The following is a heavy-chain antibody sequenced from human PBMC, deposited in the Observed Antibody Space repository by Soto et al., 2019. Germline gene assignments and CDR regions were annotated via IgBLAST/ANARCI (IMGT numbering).Heavy chain of an antibody. CDR1: GFTFSSYW. Sequence: GGSLRLSCAASGFTFSSYWMHWVRQAPGKGLVWVSRINSDGSSTSYADSVKGRFTISRDNAKNTLYLQMNSLRAEDTVVYYCAREYDILTGYYIYYWGQGTLVTVSS. D-gene: IGHD3-9*01. V-gene: IGHV3-74*01. CDR3: AREYDILTGYYIYY. J-gene: IGHJ4*02. CDR2: INSDGSST.